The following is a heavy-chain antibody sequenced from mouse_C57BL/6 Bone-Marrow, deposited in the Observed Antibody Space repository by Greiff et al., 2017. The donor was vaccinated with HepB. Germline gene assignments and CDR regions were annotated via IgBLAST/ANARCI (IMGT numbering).Heavy chain of an antibody. J-gene: IGHJ3*01. CDR2: IDPENGDT. D-gene: IGHD1-1*01. CDR3: TVPITTSFAY. CDR1: GFNIKDDY. V-gene: IGHV14-4*01. Sequence: EVQRVESGAELVRPGASVKLSCTASGFNIKDDYMHWVKQRPEQGLEWIGWIDPENGDTEYASKFQGKATITADTSSNTAYLQLSSLTSEDTAVYYCTVPITTSFAYWGQGTLVTVSA.